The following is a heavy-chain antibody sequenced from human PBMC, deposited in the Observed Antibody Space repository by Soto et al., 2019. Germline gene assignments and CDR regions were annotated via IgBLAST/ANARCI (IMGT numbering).Heavy chain of an antibody. D-gene: IGHD3-3*01. J-gene: IGHJ5*02. Sequence: EVQLVESGGGLVQPGGSLRLSCAASGFTFSSYWMSWVRQAPGKGLEWVANIKQDGSEKYYVDSVKGRFTISRDNAKNSLYLQMNSLRAEDTAVYYCARVCFPEGYYDFWSGYQQGWFDPWGQGTLVTVSS. V-gene: IGHV3-7*03. CDR3: ARVCFPEGYYDFWSGYQQGWFDP. CDR1: GFTFSSYW. CDR2: IKQDGSEK.